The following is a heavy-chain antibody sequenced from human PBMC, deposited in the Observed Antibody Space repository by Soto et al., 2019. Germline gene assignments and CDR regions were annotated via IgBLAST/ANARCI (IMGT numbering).Heavy chain of an antibody. J-gene: IGHJ4*02. D-gene: IGHD3-3*01. V-gene: IGHV1-2*02. CDR3: ARHSTVNYDFWSGYPEVYFDY. CDR1: GYTFTGYY. Sequence: QVQLVQSGAEVKKPGASVKVSCKASGYTFTGYYMHWVRQAPGQGLEWMGWINPNSGGTNYAQKFQGRVTMTRDTSISTAYMELSRLRSDDTAVYYCARHSTVNYDFWSGYPEVYFDYWGQGTLVTVSS. CDR2: INPNSGGT.